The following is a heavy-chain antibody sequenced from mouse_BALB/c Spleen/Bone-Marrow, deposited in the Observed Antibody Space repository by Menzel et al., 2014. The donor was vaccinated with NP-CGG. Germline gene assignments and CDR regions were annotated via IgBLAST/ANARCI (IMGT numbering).Heavy chain of an antibody. V-gene: IGHV5-17*02. CDR2: ISSGSSSI. CDR1: GFTFSRFG. Sequence: EVHLVESGGGLVQPGGSRKLSCAASGFTFSRFGMHWVRQAPEKGLEWVAFISSGSSSIYYTDTVKGRFTISRDNPKNTLFLQMTSLRSEDTAMYYCGRGDYWGQGTTLPVSS. CDR3: GRGDY. J-gene: IGHJ2*01.